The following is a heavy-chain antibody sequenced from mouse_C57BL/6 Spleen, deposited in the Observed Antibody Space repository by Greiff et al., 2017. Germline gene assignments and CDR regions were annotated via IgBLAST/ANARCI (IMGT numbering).Heavy chain of an antibody. Sequence: EVQVVESGGGLVQPGGSMKLSCVASGFTFSNYWMNWVRQSPEKGLEWVAQIRLKSDNYATHYAESVKGRFTISRDDSKSSVYLQMNNLRAEDTGIYYSTAPAYDGYYEGWFAYWGQGTLVTVSA. CDR1: GFTFSNYW. V-gene: IGHV6-3*01. CDR3: TAPAYDGYYEGWFAY. CDR2: IRLKSDNYAT. J-gene: IGHJ3*01. D-gene: IGHD2-3*01.